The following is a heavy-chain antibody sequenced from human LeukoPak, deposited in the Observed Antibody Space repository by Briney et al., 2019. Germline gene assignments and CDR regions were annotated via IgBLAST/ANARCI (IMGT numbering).Heavy chain of an antibody. CDR2: MNPNSGNT. D-gene: IGHD2-15*01. CDR3: ARGATINVYYYYMDV. CDR1: GYTFTSYD. V-gene: IGHV1-8*01. J-gene: IGHJ6*03. Sequence: GASVKVSCKASGYTFTSYDINWVRQATGQGLEWMGWMNPNSGNTGYAQKFQGRVTMTRNTSISTAYMELSSLRSEDTAVYYCARGATINVYYYYMDVWGKGTTVTVSS.